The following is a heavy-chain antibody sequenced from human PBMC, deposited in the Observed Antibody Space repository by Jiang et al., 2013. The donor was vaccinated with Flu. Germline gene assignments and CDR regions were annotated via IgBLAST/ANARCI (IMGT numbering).Heavy chain of an antibody. Sequence: GSGLVKPSQTLSLTCTVSGGSISSGSYFWSWLRQPAGKGLEWIGRIFISGDTNYNPSLKSRVTISVDTSKNKFSLRLTSVTAADTAVYYCARESVAASGGMDYWGQGTLVTVSS. CDR1: GGSISSGSYF. CDR3: ARESVAASGGMDY. CDR2: IFISGDT. J-gene: IGHJ4*02. D-gene: IGHD2-15*01. V-gene: IGHV4-61*02.